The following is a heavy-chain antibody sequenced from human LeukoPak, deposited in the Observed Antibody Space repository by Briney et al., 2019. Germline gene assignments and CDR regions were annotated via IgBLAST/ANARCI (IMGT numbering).Heavy chain of an antibody. D-gene: IGHD2-15*01. CDR1: GFTFSRYW. J-gene: IGHJ4*02. Sequence: PVGSPRLSCAASGFTFSRYWMHWVRQTPGKGLVWVSRINSDGSSTRYADSVKGRFTISRDNAKNTLDLQMSSLRAEDTAVYYCARVDCSGGSCYFDYWGQGTLVTVSS. V-gene: IGHV3-74*01. CDR2: INSDGSST. CDR3: ARVDCSGGSCYFDY.